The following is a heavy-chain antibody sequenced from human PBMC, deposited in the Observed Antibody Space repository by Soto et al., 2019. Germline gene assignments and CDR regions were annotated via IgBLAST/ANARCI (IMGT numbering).Heavy chain of an antibody. J-gene: IGHJ5*02. CDR3: ATPRGMAVGCSFDP. Sequence: PSETLSLTCIVSGASISSRSSYWGWIRQPPGKGLEWVGTFYSGSTYNNPSLKSRVTISVDTSKNQFSLKLSSVAAEDTAIYYCATPRGMAVGCSFDPWGQGTLVTVSS. D-gene: IGHD6-19*01. CDR2: FYSGST. CDR1: GASISSRSSY. V-gene: IGHV4-39*01.